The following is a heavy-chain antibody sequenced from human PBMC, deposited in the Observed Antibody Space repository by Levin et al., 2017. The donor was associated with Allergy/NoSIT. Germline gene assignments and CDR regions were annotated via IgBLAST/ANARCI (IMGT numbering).Heavy chain of an antibody. Sequence: GGPLRLSCAASGFTVSSNYMSWVRQAPGKGLEWVSLSYRGGTTYYADSVKGRFTISRDNSNNTLYLQMNSLRAEDTAVYYCARRYYGLGTYYMDVWGKGTTVTVAS. J-gene: IGHJ6*03. CDR1: GFTVSSNY. V-gene: IGHV3-66*01. CDR2: SYRGGTT. D-gene: IGHD3-10*01. CDR3: ARRYYGLGTYYMDV.